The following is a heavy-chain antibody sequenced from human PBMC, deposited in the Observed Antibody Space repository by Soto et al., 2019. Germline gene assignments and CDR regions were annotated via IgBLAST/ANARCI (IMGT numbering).Heavy chain of an antibody. CDR3: AKNAGTTQFDF. CDR1: GGSVSNYF. D-gene: IGHD1-1*01. V-gene: IGHV4-59*02. CDR2: AYSGGST. J-gene: IGHJ4*02. Sequence: SETLSLTCTVSGGSVSNYFWSWIRQPPGKGLEWIGYAYSGGSTNYNPSLRGRVTMSVDTSQNHFSLNLDYVTAADTAVYYCAKNAGTTQFDFWGQGALVTVSS.